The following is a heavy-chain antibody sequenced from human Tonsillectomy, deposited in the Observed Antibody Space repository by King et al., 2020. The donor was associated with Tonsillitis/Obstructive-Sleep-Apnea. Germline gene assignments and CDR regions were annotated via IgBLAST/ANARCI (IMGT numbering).Heavy chain of an antibody. V-gene: IGHV3-74*01. CDR1: GFTFSSYW. Sequence: VQLVESGGGLVQPGGSLRLSCAASGFTFSSYWMHWVRQAPGKGLVWVSRINSDGSSTSYADSVKGRFTISRDNAKNTLYLQINSLRAEDTAVYYCASRGIAAAGFDYWGQGTLVTVSS. J-gene: IGHJ4*02. CDR3: ASRGIAAAGFDY. D-gene: IGHD6-13*01. CDR2: INSDGSST.